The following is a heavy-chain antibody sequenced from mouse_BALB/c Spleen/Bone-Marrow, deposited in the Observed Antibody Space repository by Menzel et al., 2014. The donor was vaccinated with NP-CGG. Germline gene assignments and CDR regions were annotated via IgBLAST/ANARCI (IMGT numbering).Heavy chain of an antibody. D-gene: IGHD1-2*01. Sequence: EVQLQQSGAELVKPGASVKLSCTASGFNIKDTYMHWVKQRPEQGLEWIGRIDPANGNTKYDPKFQGKATITADTSSNTAYLQLSSLTSDDTAVYYCARGGTTATWYFDVWGAGTTVTVSS. CDR2: IDPANGNT. CDR1: GFNIKDTY. J-gene: IGHJ1*01. V-gene: IGHV14-3*02. CDR3: ARGGTTATWYFDV.